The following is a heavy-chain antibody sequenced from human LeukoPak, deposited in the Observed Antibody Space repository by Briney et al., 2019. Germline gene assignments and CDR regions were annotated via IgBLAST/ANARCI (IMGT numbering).Heavy chain of an antibody. CDR2: INHSGST. V-gene: IGHV4-34*01. J-gene: IGHJ6*03. Sequence: SETLSLTCAVYGGSFSGYYWSWIRQPPGKGLEWIGEINHSGSTNYNPCLKSRVTISVDTSKNQFSLKLSSVTAADTAVYYCARATAVAYYYYMDVWGKGTTVTVSS. D-gene: IGHD6-19*01. CDR1: GGSFSGYY. CDR3: ARATAVAYYYYMDV.